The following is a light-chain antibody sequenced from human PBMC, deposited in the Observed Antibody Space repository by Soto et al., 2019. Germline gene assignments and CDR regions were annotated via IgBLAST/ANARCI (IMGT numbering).Light chain of an antibody. Sequence: QSVLTQPASVSGSPGQSITISCTGTSSDVGAYNYVSWYQQHAGKAPKFMIYEVSNRPSGVSNRFSGSKSGNTASLTISGLQAEDEADYYCSSYTTSGTLVFGGGTKLTVL. CDR2: EVS. V-gene: IGLV2-14*01. CDR3: SSYTTSGTLV. CDR1: SSDVGAYNY. J-gene: IGLJ3*02.